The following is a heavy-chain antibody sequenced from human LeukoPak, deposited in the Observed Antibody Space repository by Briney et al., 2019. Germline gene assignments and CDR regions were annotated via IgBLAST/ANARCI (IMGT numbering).Heavy chain of an antibody. V-gene: IGHV3-30*02. CDR1: GFTFSTYG. D-gene: IGHD7-27*01. J-gene: IGHJ6*03. CDR3: AKRGAPPGADYMDV. Sequence: GGSLRLSCTASGFTFSTYGMHWVRQAPGKGLEWVAFIWYDGSNKYYADSVKGRFTISRDNSKNTLYLQMNSLRAEDTAVYYCAKRGAPPGADYMDVWGKGTTVTISS. CDR2: IWYDGSNK.